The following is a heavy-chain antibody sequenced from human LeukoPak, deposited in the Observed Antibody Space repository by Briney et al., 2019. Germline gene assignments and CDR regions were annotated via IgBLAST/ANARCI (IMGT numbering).Heavy chain of an antibody. CDR3: ARGPDVVPAAD. Sequence: SETLSLTCAVYGGSFSGYYWSWIRQPPGKGLEWIGEINHSGSTNYNPSLKSRVTISVDTSKNQFSLKLSSVTAADTAVYYCARGPDVVPAADWGQGTLVTASS. CDR1: GGSFSGYY. V-gene: IGHV4-34*01. D-gene: IGHD2-2*01. CDR2: INHSGST. J-gene: IGHJ4*02.